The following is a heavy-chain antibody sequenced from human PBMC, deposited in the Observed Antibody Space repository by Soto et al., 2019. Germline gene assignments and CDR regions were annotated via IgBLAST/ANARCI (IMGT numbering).Heavy chain of an antibody. D-gene: IGHD4-17*01. CDR1: GDTFSRYA. Sequence: QVQLVQSGAEVKKPGSSVKVSRKASGDTFSRYAISWVRQAPGQGLEWMGGIIPTFGTPNYAQKFQGRVTIIADESTSTVYMEVSSLTSEDTAMYYCARVAYGDYGVDVWGQGTTVTVSS. V-gene: IGHV1-69*01. CDR3: ARVAYGDYGVDV. CDR2: IIPTFGTP. J-gene: IGHJ6*02.